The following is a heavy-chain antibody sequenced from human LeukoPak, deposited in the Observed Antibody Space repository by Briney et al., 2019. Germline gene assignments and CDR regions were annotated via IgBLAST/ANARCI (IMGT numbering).Heavy chain of an antibody. CDR1: GLAFSRYV. Sequence: GGSLRLSCAASGLAFSRYVMHWVRQTPGKGLEDFSTISSSGGSTYYANSVQGRFTISRDNSKNKLYLQRGSLRTEDMAVYNGASSYNYGFPLDYWGQGTLVTVSS. J-gene: IGHJ4*02. V-gene: IGHV3-64*01. D-gene: IGHD5-18*01. CDR2: ISSSGGST. CDR3: ASSYNYGFPLDY.